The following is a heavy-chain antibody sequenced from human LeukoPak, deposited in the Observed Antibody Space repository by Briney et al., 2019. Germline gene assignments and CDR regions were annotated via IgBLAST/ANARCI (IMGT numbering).Heavy chain of an antibody. V-gene: IGHV3-23*01. CDR1: GFTFSSYA. J-gene: IGHJ4*02. D-gene: IGHD2-2*01. CDR3: AKDRRRYCSSTSCYPFSV. CDR2: ISRSGGST. Sequence: PGGSLRLSCAASGFTFSSYAMSWVRQAPGKGLEWVSAISRSGGSTYYADSVKGRFTISRDNSKNTLYLQMNSLRAEDTAVYYCAKDRRRYCSSTSCYPFSVWGQGTLVTVSS.